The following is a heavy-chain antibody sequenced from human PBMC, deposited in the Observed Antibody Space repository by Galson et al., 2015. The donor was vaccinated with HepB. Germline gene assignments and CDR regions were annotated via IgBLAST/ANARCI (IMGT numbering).Heavy chain of an antibody. CDR2: INPNSGGT. J-gene: IGHJ4*02. CDR3: ARGATIETTSTFDY. CDR1: RYTFTGYY. Sequence: SVKVSCKASRYTFTGYYIHWVRQAPGQGLEWMGWINPNSGGTSYAQKFKGRVTMTRDTSISTAYMDLSRLRSDDTAVYYCARGATIETTSTFDYWGQGTLVTVSS. D-gene: IGHD5-24*01. V-gene: IGHV1-2*02.